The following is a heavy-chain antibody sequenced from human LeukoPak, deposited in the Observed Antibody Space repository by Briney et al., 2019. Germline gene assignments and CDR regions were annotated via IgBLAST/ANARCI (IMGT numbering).Heavy chain of an antibody. J-gene: IGHJ4*02. V-gene: IGHV1-18*01. CDR1: GYTFTSYG. D-gene: IGHD3-22*01. CDR3: ARDLFGYDSSGYGGDY. Sequence: ASVKVSCKASGYTFTSYGISWVRRAPGQGHEWMGWISAYDGNTNYAQKLQGRVTMTTDTSTSTAYLELRSLRSEDTAVYYCARDLFGYDSSGYGGDYWGQGTLLTVSS. CDR2: ISAYDGNT.